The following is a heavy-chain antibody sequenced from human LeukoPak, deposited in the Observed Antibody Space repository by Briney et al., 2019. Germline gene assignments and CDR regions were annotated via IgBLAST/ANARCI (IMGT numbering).Heavy chain of an antibody. J-gene: IGHJ4*02. CDR3: AKGTVVVPAAD. CDR2: ISATGGTL. CDR1: GFTFSSNG. D-gene: IGHD2-2*01. Sequence: GGSLRLSCAASGFTFSSNGMNWVRQAPGKGLEWVSYISATGGTLYYADSVKGRFTISRDNSKNTLYLQMNSLRAEDTAVYYCAKGTVVVPAADWGQGTLVTVSS. V-gene: IGHV3-48*01.